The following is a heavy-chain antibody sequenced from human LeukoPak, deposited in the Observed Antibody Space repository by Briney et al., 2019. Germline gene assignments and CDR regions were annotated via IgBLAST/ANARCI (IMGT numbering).Heavy chain of an antibody. J-gene: IGHJ6*03. CDR3: ARGTWYYYMDV. CDR1: GGSFSGYY. V-gene: IGHV4-34*01. CDR2: INHSGST. Sequence: SETLPLTCAVYGGSFSGYYWSWIRQPPGKGLEWIGEINHSGSTNYNPSLKSRVTISVDTSKNQFPLKLSSVTAADTAVYYCARGTWYYYMDVWGKGTTVTVSS.